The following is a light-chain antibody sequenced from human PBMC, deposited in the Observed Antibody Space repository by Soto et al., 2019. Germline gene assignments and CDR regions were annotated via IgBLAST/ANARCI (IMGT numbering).Light chain of an antibody. J-gene: IGKJ1*01. CDR1: QSVSNN. Sequence: EIVMTQSPVTLSVSPGERATLSCRASQSVSNNLAWYQQKPGQAPRLLFYGASTRATGVPARFSGSGSGTGFTLTISGLQSEDFAVYYCQHYNIWRPWTFGQGTKVQIK. V-gene: IGKV3-15*01. CDR3: QHYNIWRPWT. CDR2: GAS.